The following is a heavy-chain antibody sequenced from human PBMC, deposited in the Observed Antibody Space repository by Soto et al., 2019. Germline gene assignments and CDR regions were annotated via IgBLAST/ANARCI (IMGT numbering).Heavy chain of an antibody. J-gene: IGHJ4*02. Sequence: ASVKVSCKASGGTFSSYAISWVRQAPGQGLEWMGGIIPIFGTANYAQKFQGRVTITADESTSTAYMELSSLRSEDTAVYYCARDMSDNSGWPFDYWGQGTLVTVSS. V-gene: IGHV1-69*13. CDR3: ARDMSDNSGWPFDY. D-gene: IGHD6-19*01. CDR2: IIPIFGTA. CDR1: GGTFSSYA.